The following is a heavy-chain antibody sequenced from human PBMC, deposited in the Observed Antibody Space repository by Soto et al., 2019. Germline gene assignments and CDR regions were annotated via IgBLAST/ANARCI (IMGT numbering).Heavy chain of an antibody. CDR1: GFPFTSYS. CDR2: ISTTSSSI. V-gene: IGHV3-48*02. Sequence: VSLRLSCAASGFPFTSYSMNWVRQAPGKGLEWISYISTTSSSIYYADSVKGRFTISRDNAKNSLFLQMNSLRDEDTAVYYCARKGVAFDYWGQGALVTVS. CDR3: ARKGVAFDY. J-gene: IGHJ4*02. D-gene: IGHD5-12*01.